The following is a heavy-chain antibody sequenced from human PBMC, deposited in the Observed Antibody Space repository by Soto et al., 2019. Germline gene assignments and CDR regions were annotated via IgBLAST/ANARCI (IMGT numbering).Heavy chain of an antibody. CDR3: ADLFAGFDI. V-gene: IGHV3-74*01. CDR1: GFTFSSQW. Sequence: GPLRLSCVASGFTFSSQWMHWFRQVPGKGLGWVAPITGNGSSAHYAESIKGRFSISRDNANNTLYLQLNTLRVEDTAVSYCADLFAGFDIWGQGTMVTVSS. CDR2: ITGNGSSA. J-gene: IGHJ3*02.